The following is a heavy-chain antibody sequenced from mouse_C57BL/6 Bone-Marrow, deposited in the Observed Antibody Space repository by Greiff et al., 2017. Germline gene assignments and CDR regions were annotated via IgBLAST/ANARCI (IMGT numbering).Heavy chain of an antibody. CDR1: GYTFTSYG. V-gene: IGHV1-81*01. CDR2: IYPRSGNT. J-gene: IGHJ3*01. Sequence: QVQLQQSGAELARPGASVKLSCKASGYTFTSYGISWVKQRTGQGLEWIGEIYPRSGNTYYNEKFKGKATLTADKSSSTAYMELRSLTSEDSAVYLCARKRSWFAYWGQGTLVTVSA. CDR3: ARKRSWFAY.